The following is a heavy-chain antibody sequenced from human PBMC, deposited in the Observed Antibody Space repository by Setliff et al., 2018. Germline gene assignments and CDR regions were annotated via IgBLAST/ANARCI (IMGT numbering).Heavy chain of an antibody. CDR1: GGSISSSSYY. CDR2: IYYSGST. V-gene: IGHV4-39*07. D-gene: IGHD3-3*01. J-gene: IGHJ4*02. Sequence: KTSETLSLTCTVSGGSISSSSYYWGWIRQPPGKGLEWIGSIYYSGSTYYNPSLKSRVTISVDTSKNQFSLKLSSVTAADTAVYYCAREGLTIFGVVIRRNYFDYWGQGTLVTVSS. CDR3: AREGLTIFGVVIRRNYFDY.